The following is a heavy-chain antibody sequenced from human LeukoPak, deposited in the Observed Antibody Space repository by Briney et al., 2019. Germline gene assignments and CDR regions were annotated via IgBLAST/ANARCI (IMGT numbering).Heavy chain of an antibody. CDR2: IYYSGST. J-gene: IGHJ4*02. V-gene: IGHV4-59*08. CDR3: ARQDYYGSGTL. CDR1: GGSISSYY. Sequence: KASETLSLTCTVSGGSISSYYWSWIRQPPGKGLEWIGYIYYSGSTNYNPSLKSRVTISVDASKNQFSLKLSSVTAADTAVYYCARQDYYGSGTLWGQGTLVTVSS. D-gene: IGHD3-10*01.